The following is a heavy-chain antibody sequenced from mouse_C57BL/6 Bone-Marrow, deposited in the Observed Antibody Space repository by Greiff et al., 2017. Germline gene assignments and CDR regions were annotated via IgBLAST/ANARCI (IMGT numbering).Heavy chain of an antibody. CDR1: GYTFTDYY. V-gene: IGHV1-76*01. Sequence: LQESGAELVRPGASVKLSCKASGYTFTDYYINWVKQRPGQGLEWIARIYPGSGNTYYNEKFKGKATLTAEKSSSTAYMQLSSLTSEDSAVYFCARGGYYGPFAYWGQGTLVTVSA. J-gene: IGHJ3*01. CDR2: IYPGSGNT. D-gene: IGHD1-1*02. CDR3: ARGGYYGPFAY.